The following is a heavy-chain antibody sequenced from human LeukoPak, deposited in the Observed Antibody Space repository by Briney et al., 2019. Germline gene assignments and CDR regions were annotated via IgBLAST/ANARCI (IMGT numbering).Heavy chain of an antibody. J-gene: IGHJ4*02. CDR3: ATWGSIFGVTFFDF. Sequence: HPGGSLRLSCAASGFTFSSYAMHWVRQAPGKGLEWVATIKEDGSDKHYVDSARGRFTISRDNAKNSLYLQMNALRADDTAVYYCATWGSIFGVTFFDFWGQGTLVTVSS. V-gene: IGHV3-7*01. CDR2: IKEDGSDK. D-gene: IGHD3-3*01. CDR1: GFTFSSYA.